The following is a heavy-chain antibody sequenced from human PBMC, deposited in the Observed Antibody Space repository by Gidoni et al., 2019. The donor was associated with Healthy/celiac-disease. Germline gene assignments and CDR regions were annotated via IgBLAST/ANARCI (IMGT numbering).Heavy chain of an antibody. CDR1: GFPFSSYS. Sequence: EVQLVESGGGLVKPGGSLRLSCAASGFPFSSYSMNWVRQAPGKGLEWVASISSSSSYIYYADSVKGRFTISRDNAKNSLYLQMNSLRAEDTAVYYCARCETSLHAFDIWGQGTMVTVSS. J-gene: IGHJ3*02. CDR3: ARCETSLHAFDI. V-gene: IGHV3-21*01. CDR2: ISSSSSYI.